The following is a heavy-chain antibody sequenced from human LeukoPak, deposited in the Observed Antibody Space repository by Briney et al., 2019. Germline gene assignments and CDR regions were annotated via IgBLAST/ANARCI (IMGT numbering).Heavy chain of an antibody. Sequence: SETLSLTCTVSGGSISSYYWSWIRQPPGKGLEWLGYIYYSGSTNYNPSLKSRVTISVDTSKTQFSLRLSSVTAADTAVYYCARPRTGKNSSSWYPYYYGMDVWGQGTTVTVSS. J-gene: IGHJ6*02. CDR3: ARPRTGKNSSSWYPYYYGMDV. CDR2: IYYSGST. CDR1: GGSISSYY. D-gene: IGHD6-13*01. V-gene: IGHV4-59*08.